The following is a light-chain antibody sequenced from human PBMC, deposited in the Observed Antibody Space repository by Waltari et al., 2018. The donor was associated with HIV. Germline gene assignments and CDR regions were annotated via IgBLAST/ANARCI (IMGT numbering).Light chain of an antibody. V-gene: IGLV3-21*02. Sequence: SYVLTQPPSVSVAPGQTARITCGGDSVESKSVHWYQQKPGQAPDLVVYDDTDRPSGIPERVSGSNSAITATLTIGRVEAGDEADYYCQVWDSSSDHVVFGGGTKLTVL. CDR2: DDT. CDR3: QVWDSSSDHVV. CDR1: SVESKS. J-gene: IGLJ2*01.